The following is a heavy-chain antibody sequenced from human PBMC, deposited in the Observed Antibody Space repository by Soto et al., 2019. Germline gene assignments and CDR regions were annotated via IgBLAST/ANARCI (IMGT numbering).Heavy chain of an antibody. CDR1: GGTFSSYA. CDR2: IIPIFDTT. V-gene: IGHV1-69*06. Sequence: QVQLVQSGAEVKKPGSSVKVSCEASGGTFSSYAISWVRQAPGQGLEWMGGIIPIFDTTNYAQKFQRRLTITADKSTSAAYMELSSLRSEDTAVYFCARGHLGGGCDLHYNAFDIWGQGTVVTVSS. D-gene: IGHD2-15*01. J-gene: IGHJ3*02. CDR3: ARGHLGGGCDLHYNAFDI.